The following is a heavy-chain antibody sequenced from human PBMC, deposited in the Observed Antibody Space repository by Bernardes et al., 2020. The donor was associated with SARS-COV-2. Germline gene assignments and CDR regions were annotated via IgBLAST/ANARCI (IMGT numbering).Heavy chain of an antibody. J-gene: IGHJ5*02. D-gene: IGHD6-19*01. CDR1: GFTFSDYY. Sequence: GGSLRLSCAASGFTFSDYYMSWIRQAPGKGLEWVSYISPSSSDTKYADSVKGRFTISRDNAKKSLYLQMNSLRAEDTAVYYCGSVIAVAGNPWGQGTLVTVSS. CDR3: GSVIAVAGNP. V-gene: IGHV3-11*06. CDR2: ISPSSSDT.